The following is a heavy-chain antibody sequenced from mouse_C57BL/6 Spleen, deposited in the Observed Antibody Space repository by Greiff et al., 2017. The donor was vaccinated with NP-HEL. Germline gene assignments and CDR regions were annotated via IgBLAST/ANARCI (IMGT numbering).Heavy chain of an antibody. CDR3: ARDAGGSHYYYAMDY. CDR1: GFTFSDFY. D-gene: IGHD1-1*01. J-gene: IGHJ4*01. V-gene: IGHV7-1*01. CDR2: SRNKANDYTT. Sequence: EVKLMESGGGLVQSGRSLRLSCATSGFTFSDFYMEWVRQAPGKGLEWIAASRNKANDYTTEYSASVKGRFIVSRDTSQSILYLQMNALRAEDTAIYYCARDAGGSHYYYAMDYWGQGTSVTVSS.